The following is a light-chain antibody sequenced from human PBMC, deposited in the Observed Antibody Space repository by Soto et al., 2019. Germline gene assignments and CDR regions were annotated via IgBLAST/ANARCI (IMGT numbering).Light chain of an antibody. V-gene: IGKV3-20*01. Sequence: EVVLTQSPGSLSMSPGERATLSCRASLSLSSSYIAWYQQKPGQAPRLLIYGAASRATGIPDRFGGSGSGTDFTLTISRLEPEDFAVYYCQQYGSSPPFTFGQGTKVDIK. CDR3: QQYGSSPPFT. J-gene: IGKJ1*01. CDR1: LSLSSSY. CDR2: GAA.